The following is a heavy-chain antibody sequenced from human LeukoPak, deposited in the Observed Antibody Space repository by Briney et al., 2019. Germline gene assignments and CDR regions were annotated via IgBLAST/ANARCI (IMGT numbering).Heavy chain of an antibody. V-gene: IGHV4-39*07. Sequence: ASETLSLTCTVSGGSISSSSYYWGWIRQPPGKGLEWIGSIYYSGSTYYNPSLKSRVTISVDTSKNQFSLKLSSVTAADTAVYYCARVFGSWGFDYWGQGTLVTVSS. D-gene: IGHD6-13*01. J-gene: IGHJ4*02. CDR2: IYYSGST. CDR1: GGSISSSSYY. CDR3: ARVFGSWGFDY.